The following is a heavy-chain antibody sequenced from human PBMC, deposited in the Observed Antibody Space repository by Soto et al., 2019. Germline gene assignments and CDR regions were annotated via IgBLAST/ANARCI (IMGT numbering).Heavy chain of an antibody. J-gene: IGHJ4*02. CDR3: ARDRGRSCSGGICPFDY. D-gene: IGHD2-15*01. Sequence: QVQLVQSGTEVKRPGASVKVSCKPSGYTFVTYGITWVRQAPGQGLEWMGWISTYDGNTNYAQNLQGRVTMTRDTSTSTAYMELRSLRSDDTAVYYCARDRGRSCSGGICPFDYWGQGTLVTVSS. CDR1: GYTFVTYG. V-gene: IGHV1-18*01. CDR2: ISTYDGNT.